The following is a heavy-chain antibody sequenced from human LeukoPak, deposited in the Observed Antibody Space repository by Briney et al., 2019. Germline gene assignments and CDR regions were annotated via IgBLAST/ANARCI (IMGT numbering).Heavy chain of an antibody. CDR3: ASIVVVTARYAFDI. CDR2: INPNSGDT. V-gene: IGHV1-2*02. Sequence: ASVKVSFTASGYTFTVYYMHWVRQAPGQGREWMGWINPNSGDTNYAQKFQGRVTMTRDTSISTAYMELSRLRSDDTAVYYCASIVVVTARYAFDIWGQGTMVTVSS. J-gene: IGHJ3*02. CDR1: GYTFTVYY. D-gene: IGHD2-21*02.